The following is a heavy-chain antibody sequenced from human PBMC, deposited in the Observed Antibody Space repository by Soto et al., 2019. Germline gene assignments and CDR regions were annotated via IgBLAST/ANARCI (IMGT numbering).Heavy chain of an antibody. CDR2: IYPGDSDT. CDR1: GYTFTNYW. J-gene: IGHJ4*02. V-gene: IGHV5-51*01. Sequence: GEALKISCKGSGYTFTNYWIAWGRQMSGRGLEWMGSIYPGDSDTRYSPSFRGQVTISADKSISTAYLQWSSLKASDSAMFSCASLFRGGTSPPYYSDYWGEGALVTVSS. CDR3: ASLFRGGTSPPYYSDY.